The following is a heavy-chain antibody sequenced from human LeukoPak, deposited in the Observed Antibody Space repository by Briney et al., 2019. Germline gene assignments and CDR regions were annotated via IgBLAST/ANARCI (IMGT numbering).Heavy chain of an antibody. J-gene: IGHJ4*02. Sequence: GGSLRLSCAASGFTFSSYAMHWVRQAPGKGLEWVAVISYEGSNKYYADSVKGRFTISRDNSKNTLYLQMNSLRAEDTAVYYCAKGGSNNWSFDNWGQGTLVTVSS. CDR1: GFTFSSYA. CDR3: AKGGSNNWSFDN. D-gene: IGHD1-1*01. V-gene: IGHV3-30-3*01. CDR2: ISYEGSNK.